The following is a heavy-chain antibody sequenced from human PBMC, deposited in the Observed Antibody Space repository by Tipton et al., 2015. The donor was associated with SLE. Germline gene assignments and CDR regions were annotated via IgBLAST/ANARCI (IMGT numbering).Heavy chain of an antibody. Sequence: SLRLSCAASGFTFSNAWTSWVRQAPGKGLEWVGRIKSKTDGGTTDYAAPVKGRFIISRDDSKDAVYLQMNSLKTEDTAVYYCSTLWVGAPHHWGQGTLVTVSS. CDR1: GFTFSNAW. CDR2: IKSKTDGGTT. CDR3: STLWVGAPHH. D-gene: IGHD1-26*01. V-gene: IGHV3-15*01. J-gene: IGHJ5*02.